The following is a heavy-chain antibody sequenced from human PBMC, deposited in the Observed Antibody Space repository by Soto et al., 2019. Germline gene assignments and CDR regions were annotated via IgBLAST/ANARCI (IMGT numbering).Heavy chain of an antibody. J-gene: IGHJ6*03. V-gene: IGHV1-8*01. Sequence: ASVKVSCKASGYTLTSYDINWVRQATGQGLEWMGWMNPNSGNTGYAQKFQGRVTMTRNTSISTAYMELSSLRSEDTAVYYCARGHLYSSSWVYYYYYYMDVWGKGTTVTVSS. CDR1: GYTLTSYD. D-gene: IGHD6-13*01. CDR3: ARGHLYSSSWVYYYYYYMDV. CDR2: MNPNSGNT.